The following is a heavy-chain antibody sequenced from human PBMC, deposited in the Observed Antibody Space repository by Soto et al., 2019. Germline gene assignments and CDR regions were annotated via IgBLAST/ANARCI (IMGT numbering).Heavy chain of an antibody. CDR3: ARVPYYGSGNDVLPFDY. CDR1: GFTFSSYG. D-gene: IGHD3-10*01. CDR2: IWYDGSNK. V-gene: IGHV3-33*01. Sequence: PGGSLRLSCAASGFTFSSYGMHWVRQAPGKGLEWVAVIWYDGSNKYYADSVKGRFTMTRDTSTSTVYMELSSLRSEDTAVYYCARVPYYGSGNDVLPFDYWGQGTLVTVSS. J-gene: IGHJ4*02.